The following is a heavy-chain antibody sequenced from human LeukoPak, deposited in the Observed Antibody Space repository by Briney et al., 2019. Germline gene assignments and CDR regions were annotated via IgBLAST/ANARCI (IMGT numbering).Heavy chain of an antibody. CDR3: ARSPIGLGFFDY. D-gene: IGHD7-27*01. CDR2: INPNSGGT. J-gene: IGHJ4*02. V-gene: IGHV1-2*02. CDR1: GYSFTGYY. Sequence: ASVKVSCKASGYSFTGYYIHWVRQAPGQGLEWMGWINPNSGGTKNAQKFQGRVTMTRDTSITTAYMELSSLRSDDTAVYYCARSPIGLGFFDYWGQGTLVTVSS.